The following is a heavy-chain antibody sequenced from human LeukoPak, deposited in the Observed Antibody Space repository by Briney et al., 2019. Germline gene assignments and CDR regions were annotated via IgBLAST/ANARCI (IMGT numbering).Heavy chain of an antibody. CDR3: VRVRYSGSWFPVPNFDC. V-gene: IGHV3-66*01. J-gene: IGHJ4*02. Sequence: GGSLRLSCAASGVTVSGSYMSWVRQAPGKGLEWVSVIYTSGDTYYADSVKGRFTISRDSSKNTLYPQMNTLRTEDTAVYYCVRVRYSGSWFPVPNFDCWGQGTLVTVS. D-gene: IGHD1-26*01. CDR2: IYTSGDT. CDR1: GVTVSGSY.